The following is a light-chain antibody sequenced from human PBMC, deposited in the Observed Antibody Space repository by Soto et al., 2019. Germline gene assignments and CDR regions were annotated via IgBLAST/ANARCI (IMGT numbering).Light chain of an antibody. CDR1: QSISDY. J-gene: IGKJ1*01. Sequence: DIRMTQSPSSLSASVGDRVTITCRASQSISDYLNWYQQKPGKAPNLLIYGASILRSGVPSRFSGSRSGTDFTLTISGLQPEDFATYYCQQSYTTPSGPFGQGTRVEIK. V-gene: IGKV1-39*01. CDR2: GAS. CDR3: QQSYTTPSGP.